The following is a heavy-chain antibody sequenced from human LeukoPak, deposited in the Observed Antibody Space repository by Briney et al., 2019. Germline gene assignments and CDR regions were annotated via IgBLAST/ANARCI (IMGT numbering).Heavy chain of an antibody. V-gene: IGHV3-74*01. CDR2: ISSDGSST. D-gene: IGHD5-18*01. CDR1: GFTFSSYW. Sequence: GGSLRLSCAASGFTFSSYWMHWVRQAPGKGLVWVSRISSDGSSTSYADSVKGRFTISRDNAKNTLYLQMNSLRAEDTAVYYCAGEDTSLEKYGFDYWGQGTLVTVSS. J-gene: IGHJ4*02. CDR3: AGEDTSLEKYGFDY.